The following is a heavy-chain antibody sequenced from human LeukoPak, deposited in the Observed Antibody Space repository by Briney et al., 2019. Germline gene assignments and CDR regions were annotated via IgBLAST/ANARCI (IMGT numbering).Heavy chain of an antibody. CDR1: GVSVGSAGYY. CDR3: ARSQSQSGSYRYYFTY. V-gene: IGHV4-61*08. CDR2: MYYSGNS. D-gene: IGHD1-26*01. J-gene: IGHJ4*02. Sequence: SETLSLTCSVSGVSVGSAGYYWTWIRQPPGKGLEWIGYMYYSGNSNYNPFLKSRVTMSLDPSKNRFSLKLSSVTAADTAVYYCARSQSQSGSYRYYFTYWGQGTLVTASS.